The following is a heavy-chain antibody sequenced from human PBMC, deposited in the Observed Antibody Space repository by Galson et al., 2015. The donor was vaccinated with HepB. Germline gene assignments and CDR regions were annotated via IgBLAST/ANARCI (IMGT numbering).Heavy chain of an antibody. Sequence: QSGAEVKKPGESLKISCTGSGYSFATYWIGWVRQMPGKGLEWMGIIYPDDSGTRYSPSVQGQVTISADMSISTAYLQWSSLKASDPAMYYRARRPGYSSGWQWFDPWVQGTLVTVSS. CDR2: IYPDDSGT. J-gene: IGHJ5*02. D-gene: IGHD6-19*01. CDR3: ARRPGYSSGWQWFDP. CDR1: GYSFATYW. V-gene: IGHV5-51*01.